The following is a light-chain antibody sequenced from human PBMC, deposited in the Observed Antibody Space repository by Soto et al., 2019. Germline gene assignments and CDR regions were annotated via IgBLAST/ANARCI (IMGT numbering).Light chain of an antibody. V-gene: IGKV3-20*01. J-gene: IGKJ3*01. Sequence: EIVLTQSPGTLSLSPGERATLSCRASQSVSNNYLAWYQQKPGQAPRLLIYGASNRATGIPDRFSGSGSGTDFTLTISRLEPEDFAVYYCQHYGGSFIFGPGTKVDFK. CDR1: QSVSNNY. CDR2: GAS. CDR3: QHYGGSFI.